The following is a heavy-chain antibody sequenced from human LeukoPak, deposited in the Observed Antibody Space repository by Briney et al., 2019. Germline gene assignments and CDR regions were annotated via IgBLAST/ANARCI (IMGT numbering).Heavy chain of an antibody. CDR3: ARVPYGDYKNY. CDR2: IYYSGST. CDR1: GASISSGDYY. V-gene: IGHV4-30-4*01. Sequence: SQTLSLTCTVSGASISSGDYYWSWIRQPPGKGLEWIGYIYYSGSTYYNPSLKSRVTISRDTSKNQVSLKVSSVTAADTAVYYCARVPYGDYKNYWGQGTLVTVSS. J-gene: IGHJ4*02. D-gene: IGHD4-17*01.